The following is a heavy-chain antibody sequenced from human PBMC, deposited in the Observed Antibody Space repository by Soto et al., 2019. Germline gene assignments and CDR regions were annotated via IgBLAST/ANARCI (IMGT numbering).Heavy chain of an antibody. CDR2: IYHSGTT. CDR1: GYSISTGFN. V-gene: IGHV4-38-2*01. CDR3: SRAWGTCFYHYDS. D-gene: IGHD3-16*01. J-gene: IGHJ4*02. Sequence: PSETLSLTCAVSGYSISTGFNWGWIRQPPGKGLEWIGSIYHSGTTYYNLSLKSRVTIAADTSKNQISLKLISVTAADTALYYCSRAWGTCFYHYDSWGQGTLVTVSS.